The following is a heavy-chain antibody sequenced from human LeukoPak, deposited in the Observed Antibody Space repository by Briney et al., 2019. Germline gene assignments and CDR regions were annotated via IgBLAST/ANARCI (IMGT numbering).Heavy chain of an antibody. Sequence: SETLSLTCTVSGGSISSGDYYWSWIRQPPGKGLEWIGCIYYSGSTYYNPSLKSRVTISVDTSKNQFSLKLSSVTAADTAVYYCARAARGIPLFNILTGYTNWGQGTLVTVSS. CDR2: IYYSGST. D-gene: IGHD3-9*01. CDR1: GGSISSGDYY. V-gene: IGHV4-30-4*01. CDR3: ARAARGIPLFNILTGYTN. J-gene: IGHJ4*02.